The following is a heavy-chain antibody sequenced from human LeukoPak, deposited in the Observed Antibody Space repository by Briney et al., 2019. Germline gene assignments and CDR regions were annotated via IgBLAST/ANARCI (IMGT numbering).Heavy chain of an antibody. Sequence: GGSLRLSCAASGFTFSSYDMSWVRQAPGKGLEWVSGISGSGGSTYYADSVKGRFTISRDNSKNSLYLQMNSLRAEDTAVYYCARDHCTSTSCYLVYWGQGTLVTVSS. CDR3: ARDHCTSTSCYLVY. CDR2: ISGSGGST. J-gene: IGHJ4*02. CDR1: GFTFSSYD. V-gene: IGHV3-23*01. D-gene: IGHD2-2*01.